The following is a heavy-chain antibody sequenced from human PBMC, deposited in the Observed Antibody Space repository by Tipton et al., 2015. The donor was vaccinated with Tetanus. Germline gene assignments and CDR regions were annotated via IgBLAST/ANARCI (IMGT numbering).Heavy chain of an antibody. J-gene: IGHJ6*02. CDR1: GYTFNTFG. V-gene: IGHV1-18*01. D-gene: IGHD6-19*01. Sequence: QSGPEVKKPGASVKVSCKASGYTFNTFGISWVRQAPGQGLEWMGWISVYNGNTNYAQNLQDRVTMTTDTPRSTAYMELRSLRSDDTAVYYCAREQKIQQWLVDYYYYGMDVWGQGTTVTVSS. CDR2: ISVYNGNT. CDR3: AREQKIQQWLVDYYYYGMDV.